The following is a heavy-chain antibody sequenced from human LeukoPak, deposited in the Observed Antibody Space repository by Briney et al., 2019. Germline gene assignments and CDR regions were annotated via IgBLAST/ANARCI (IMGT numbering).Heavy chain of an antibody. J-gene: IGHJ4*02. D-gene: IGHD4-23*01. CDR3: ARSLYGGNLDY. V-gene: IGHV3-53*01. CDR1: GFTVSSNY. Sequence: GGSLTLPCAASGFTVSSNYMSWVRQAPGKGLEWVSVIYSGGSTYYADSVKGRFTISRDNSKNTLYLQMNSLRAEDTAVYYCARSLYGGNLDYWGQGTLVTVSS. CDR2: IYSGGST.